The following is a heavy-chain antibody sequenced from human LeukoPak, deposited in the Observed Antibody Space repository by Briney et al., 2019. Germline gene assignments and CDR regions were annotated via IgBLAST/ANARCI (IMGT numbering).Heavy chain of an antibody. CDR3: AKRGGYSYGYYYYYMDV. CDR2: IIPIFGTA. V-gene: IGHV1-69*06. Sequence: ASVKVSCKASGGTFSSYAISWVRQAPGQGLEWMGGIIPIFGTANYAQKFQGRVTITADKSTSTAYMELSSLRSEDTAVYCCAKRGGYSYGYYYYYMDVWGKGTTVTISS. CDR1: GGTFSSYA. J-gene: IGHJ6*03. D-gene: IGHD5-18*01.